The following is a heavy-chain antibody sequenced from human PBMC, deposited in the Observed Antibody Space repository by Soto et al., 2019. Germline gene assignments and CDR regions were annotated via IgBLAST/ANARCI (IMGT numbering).Heavy chain of an antibody. V-gene: IGHV1-69*13. D-gene: IGHD6-6*01. Sequence: ASVKVSCKASGGTFSSYAISWVRQAPGQGLEWMGGIIPIFGTANYAQKFQGRVTITADESTSTAYIELSSLRSEDTAVYYCARVTSIVARPLLDYWGQGTLVTVSS. J-gene: IGHJ4*02. CDR1: GGTFSSYA. CDR3: ARVTSIVARPLLDY. CDR2: IIPIFGTA.